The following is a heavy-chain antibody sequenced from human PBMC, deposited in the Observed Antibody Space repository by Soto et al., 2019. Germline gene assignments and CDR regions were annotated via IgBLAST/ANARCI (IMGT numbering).Heavy chain of an antibody. V-gene: IGHV4-4*02. CDR2: IFHSGAT. D-gene: IGHD5-18*01. CDR3: ARGYGTARRWFDF. CDR1: GASFSSGDW. Sequence: SETLSLTCAVSGASFSSGDWWTWVRQSPGKGPECIGEIFHSGATNYNQSLKSRVDISMDKSKNQYSLRLTSVTAADTAVYYCARGYGTARRWFDFWGQGTLVTVSS. J-gene: IGHJ5*01.